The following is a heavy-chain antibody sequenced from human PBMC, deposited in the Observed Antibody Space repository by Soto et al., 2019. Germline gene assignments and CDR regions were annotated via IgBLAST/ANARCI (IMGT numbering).Heavy chain of an antibody. V-gene: IGHV3-30*18. D-gene: IGHD3-10*01. CDR2: ISYDGSNK. CDR3: AKSEFVGNDAFDI. Sequence: LRLSCAASGFTFSSYGMHWVRQAPGKGLEWVAVISYDGSNKYYADSVKGRFTISRDNSKNTLYLQMNSLRAEDTAVYYCAKSEFVGNDAFDIWGQGTMVTVSS. J-gene: IGHJ3*02. CDR1: GFTFSSYG.